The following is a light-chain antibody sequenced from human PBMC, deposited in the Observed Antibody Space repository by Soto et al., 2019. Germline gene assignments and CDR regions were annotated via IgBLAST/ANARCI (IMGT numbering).Light chain of an antibody. Sequence: EIVMTQSPGTLSVSTGEGATLSCRASQSVDSNLAWYQQKPGQAPRLLIYGASTRATGIPDRFRGSGSGTEFTLTISSLQSEDYAVYYCQQYDSWPLTFGGGTKVEIK. CDR1: QSVDSN. V-gene: IGKV3D-15*01. CDR3: QQYDSWPLT. CDR2: GAS. J-gene: IGKJ4*01.